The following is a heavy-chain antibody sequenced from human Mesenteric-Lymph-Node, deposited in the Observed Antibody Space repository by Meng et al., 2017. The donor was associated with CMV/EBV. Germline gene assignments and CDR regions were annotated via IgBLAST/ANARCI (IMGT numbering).Heavy chain of an antibody. D-gene: IGHD3-10*01. CDR1: GGSISSSSYD. J-gene: IGHJ5*02. CDR2: IYYSGST. V-gene: IGHV4-39*01. Sequence: QLQLQESGPGLVKPSETLSTPCTVSGGSISSSSYDWGWIRQPPGKGLEWIGSIYYSGSTYYNPSLKSRVTISVDTSKNQFSLKLSSVTAADTAVYYCARPHYYGSGSSPWFDPWGQGTLVTVSS. CDR3: ARPHYYGSGSSPWFDP.